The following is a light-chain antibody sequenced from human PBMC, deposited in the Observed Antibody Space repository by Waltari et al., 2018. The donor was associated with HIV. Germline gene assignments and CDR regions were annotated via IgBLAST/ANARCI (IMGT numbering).Light chain of an antibody. CDR1: SSDVGGYNY. V-gene: IGLV2-14*03. Sequence: QSALTQPASASGSPGQSITISCTGTSSDVGGYNYVSWYQQHPGKAPKLLIYDVSNRPSGVSNRFSGSKSGNTASLTISGLQAEDEADYYCSSYTGSSNHVFGTGTKVTVL. J-gene: IGLJ1*01. CDR3: SSYTGSSNHV. CDR2: DVS.